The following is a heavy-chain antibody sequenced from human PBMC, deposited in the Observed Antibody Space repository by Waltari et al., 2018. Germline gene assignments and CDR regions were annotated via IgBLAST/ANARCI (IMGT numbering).Heavy chain of an antibody. CDR2: IYHSGRT. CDR1: GYSISSGYY. Sequence: QLQLQESGPGLVKPSETLSLTCTVSGYSISSGYYWGWIRPPPGKGLEWIGSIYHSGRTYYNPSLKSRVTISVDTSKNQVSLKLSSVTSADTAEYYCARCGDGFNNAVPYYYMDVWGKGTTVTV. CDR3: ARCGDGFNNAVPYYYMDV. J-gene: IGHJ6*03. V-gene: IGHV4-38-2*02. D-gene: IGHD2-2*01.